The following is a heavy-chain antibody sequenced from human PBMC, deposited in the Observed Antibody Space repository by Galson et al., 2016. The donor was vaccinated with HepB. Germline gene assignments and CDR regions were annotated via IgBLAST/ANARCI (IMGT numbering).Heavy chain of an antibody. CDR1: GDSMTNYY. J-gene: IGHJ4*02. CDR2: IYNIWST. D-gene: IGHD3/OR15-3a*01. Sequence: SETLSLTCNVSGDSMTNYYWSWIRRPPGKGLEWLGYIYNIWSTNYNPSLRSRVAISVDTSKHQFSLNLKSVTAADTAEYYCARGVRWTRFDNWVLGSLAIVSS. V-gene: IGHV4-59*01. CDR3: ARGVRWTRFDN.